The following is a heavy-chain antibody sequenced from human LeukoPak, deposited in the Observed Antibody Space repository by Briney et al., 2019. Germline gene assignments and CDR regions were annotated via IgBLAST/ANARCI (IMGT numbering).Heavy chain of an antibody. Sequence: GGSLRLSCAASGFTVSSNYMSWVRQAPGKRLEWVSVIYSGGSTYYADSVKGRFTISRDNSKNTLYLQMNSLRAEDTAVYYCARSCYGSGSYCNWFDPWGQGTLVTVSS. V-gene: IGHV3-53*01. CDR1: GFTVSSNY. J-gene: IGHJ5*02. D-gene: IGHD3-10*01. CDR2: IYSGGST. CDR3: ARSCYGSGSYCNWFDP.